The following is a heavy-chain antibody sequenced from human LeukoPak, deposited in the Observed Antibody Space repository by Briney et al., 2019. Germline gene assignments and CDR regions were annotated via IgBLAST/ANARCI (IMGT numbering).Heavy chain of an antibody. Sequence: GGSLRLSCAASGFTFSSYGMHWVRQAPDKGLEWVAVIWYDGSNKYYADSVKGRFTISRDNSKNTLYLQMNSLRAEDTAVYYCARDQDAIVVVPAALHPWGQGTLVTVSS. CDR2: IWYDGSNK. V-gene: IGHV3-33*01. CDR1: GFTFSSYG. D-gene: IGHD2-2*01. J-gene: IGHJ5*02. CDR3: ARDQDAIVVVPAALHP.